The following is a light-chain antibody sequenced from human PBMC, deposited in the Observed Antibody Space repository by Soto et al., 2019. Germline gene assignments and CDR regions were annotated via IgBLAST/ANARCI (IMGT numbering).Light chain of an antibody. V-gene: IGLV3-25*02. CDR2: KDS. CDR1: ALPKQY. J-gene: IGLJ1*01. CDR3: QSADSSGTHYV. Sequence: SYELTQPPSVSVSPGHTARITCSGDALPKQYAYWYQQKPGQAPVLVIYKDSERPSGIHERFSGSSSGTTVTLTISGVQAEDEADYYCQSADSSGTHYVFGTGTKVTVL.